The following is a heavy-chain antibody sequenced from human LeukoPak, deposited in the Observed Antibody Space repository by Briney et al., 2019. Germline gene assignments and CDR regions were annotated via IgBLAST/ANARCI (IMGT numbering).Heavy chain of an antibody. D-gene: IGHD4-17*01. CDR2: IYYSGTT. V-gene: IGHV4-59*01. CDR1: GGSISYYY. J-gene: IGHJ6*02. Sequence: SETLSLTCTVSGGSISYYYWSWIRQSPGKGLEWIGYIYYSGTTNYNPSLKSRVTISVDTSKNQFSLQLRSVAAADTAVYYCAREDPQTTVPEGMDVWGQGTTVTVSS. CDR3: AREDPQTTVPEGMDV.